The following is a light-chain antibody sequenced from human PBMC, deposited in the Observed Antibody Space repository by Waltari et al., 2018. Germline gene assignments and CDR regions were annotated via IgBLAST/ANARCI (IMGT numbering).Light chain of an antibody. CDR2: DVN. CDR3: SSWTSSSTWI. CDR1: RTDVGDYNY. Sequence: QSALTQPAPLSGSPGRSLAISCTGSRTDVGDYNYVSWHQQHPGRTPKVIIYDVNKRPAGVSNRFSGSKTGNTASLTISGRQVEDEANYYCSSWTSSSTWIFGGGTKLTVL. J-gene: IGLJ2*01. V-gene: IGLV2-14*03.